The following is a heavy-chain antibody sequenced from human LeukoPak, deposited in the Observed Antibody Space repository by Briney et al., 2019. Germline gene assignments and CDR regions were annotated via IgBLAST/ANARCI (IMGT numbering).Heavy chain of an antibody. V-gene: IGHV4-39*07. CDR1: GDSFSSSNYY. J-gene: IGHJ4*02. D-gene: IGHD2-15*01. Sequence: SETLSLTCTVSGDSFSSSNYYWGWIRQPPGKGLQWIGSISYSGTIYYNPSLRSRVTISIDTSKNQISLNLSSVTAADTAVYYCARELCRSGGSCYSDYWGQGTLVTVSS. CDR3: ARELCRSGGSCYSDY. CDR2: ISYSGTI.